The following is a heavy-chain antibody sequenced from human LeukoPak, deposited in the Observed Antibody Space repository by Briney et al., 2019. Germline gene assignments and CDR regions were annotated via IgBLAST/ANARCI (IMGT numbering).Heavy chain of an antibody. Sequence: ASVKVSCKASGYTFTGYYMHWVRQAPGQGLEWMGWINPNSGGTNYAQKFQGWVTMTRDTSISTAYMELSRLRSDDTAVYYCAGDHPVSRYGFDYWGQGTLVTVSS. J-gene: IGHJ4*02. CDR1: GYTFTGYY. CDR3: AGDHPVSRYGFDY. V-gene: IGHV1-2*04. CDR2: INPNSGGT. D-gene: IGHD1-1*01.